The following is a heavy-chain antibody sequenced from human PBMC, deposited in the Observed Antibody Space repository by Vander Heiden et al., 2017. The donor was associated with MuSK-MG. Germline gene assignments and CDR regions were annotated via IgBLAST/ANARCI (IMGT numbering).Heavy chain of an antibody. Sequence: QVQLPESVPGLVKPSETLSLTCTVPGGSISSYYWSWIRQPPGKGLEWIGYIYYSGSTNYNPSLKSRVTISVDTSKNQFSLKLSSVTAADTAVYYCARDSGHYDSSGFAIWGQGTMVTVSS. CDR3: ARDSGHYDSSGFAI. CDR2: IYYSGST. V-gene: IGHV4-59*01. J-gene: IGHJ3*02. D-gene: IGHD3-22*01. CDR1: GGSISSYY.